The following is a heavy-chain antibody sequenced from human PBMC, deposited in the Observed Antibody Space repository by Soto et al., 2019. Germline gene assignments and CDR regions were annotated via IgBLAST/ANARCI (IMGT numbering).Heavy chain of an antibody. CDR2: ISNSGTTI. J-gene: IGHJ6*02. D-gene: IGHD2-2*02. CDR3: AREYTAWPLAYGLDV. V-gene: IGHV3-11*04. Sequence: GGSLRLSCAASGFTFSDYYMSWIRQAPGKGLEWISYISNSGTTIYYADSVKGRFTISRDNAKNSVSLQMNSLRAEDTAVYYCAREYTAWPLAYGLDVWGQGTTVTVSS. CDR1: GFTFSDYY.